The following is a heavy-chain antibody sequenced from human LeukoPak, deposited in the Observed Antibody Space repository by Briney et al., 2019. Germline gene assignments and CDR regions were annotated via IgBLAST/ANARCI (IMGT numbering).Heavy chain of an antibody. V-gene: IGHV3-30-3*01. CDR3: AAGEVDYYYYYMDV. D-gene: IGHD6-13*01. Sequence: AGRSLRLSCAASGFTFSSYAMHWVRQAPGKGLEWVAVISYDGSNKYYADSVKGRFTISGDNSKNTLYLQMNSLRAEDTASGIAAAGEVDYYYYYMDVWGKGTTVTVSS. J-gene: IGHJ6*03. CDR1: GFTFSSYA. CDR2: ISYDGSNK.